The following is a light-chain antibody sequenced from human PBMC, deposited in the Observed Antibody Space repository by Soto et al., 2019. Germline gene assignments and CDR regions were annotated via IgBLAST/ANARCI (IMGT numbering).Light chain of an antibody. Sequence: DIQMTQSPSTLSASVGDRVTITCRASQSISSWLAWYQQKPGKAPKLLIYDASSLESGVPSRFSGSGSGTEFTLTISSLQPDDFATYYGQQYNSYSQYTFGQGTKLEIK. CDR2: DAS. CDR3: QQYNSYSQYT. J-gene: IGKJ2*01. V-gene: IGKV1-5*01. CDR1: QSISSW.